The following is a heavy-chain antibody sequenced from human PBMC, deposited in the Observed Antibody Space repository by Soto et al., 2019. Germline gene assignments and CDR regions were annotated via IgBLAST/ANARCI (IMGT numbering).Heavy chain of an antibody. CDR2: IYYSGST. V-gene: IGHV4-61*01. J-gene: IGHJ6*02. Sequence: SETLSLTCTVSGGSVSSGSYYWSWIRQPPGRGLEWIGYIYYSGSTNYNPSLKSRVTISVDTSKNQFSLKLSSVTAADTAVYYCARAGYDFWSGYSTGYYYGMDVWGQGTTVTVSS. CDR3: ARAGYDFWSGYSTGYYYGMDV. CDR1: GGSVSSGSYY. D-gene: IGHD3-3*01.